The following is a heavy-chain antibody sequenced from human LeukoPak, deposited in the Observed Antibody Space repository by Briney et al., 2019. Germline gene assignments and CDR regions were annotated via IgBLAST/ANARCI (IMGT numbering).Heavy chain of an antibody. J-gene: IGHJ4*02. CDR3: ASLVYYDSSGYATFDY. Sequence: SETLSLTCTVSGGSISSYYWSWIRQPPGKGLEWIGYIYYSGSTNYNPSLKSRVTISVDTSKNQFSLELSSVTAADTAVYYCASLVYYDSSGYATFDYWGQGTLVTVSS. V-gene: IGHV4-59*08. CDR2: IYYSGST. D-gene: IGHD3-22*01. CDR1: GGSISSYY.